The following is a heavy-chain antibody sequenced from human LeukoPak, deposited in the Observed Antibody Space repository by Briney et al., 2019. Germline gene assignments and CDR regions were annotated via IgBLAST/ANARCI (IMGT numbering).Heavy chain of an antibody. CDR2: ISYDGSNK. V-gene: IGHV3-30-3*01. J-gene: IGHJ4*02. CDR3: RGQPFSGGGDFDY. D-gene: IGHD6-19*01. CDR1: GFTCSSYA. Sequence: PGGSLRLSCAASGFTCSSYAMHWVRQAPGKGLEWVAVISYDGSNKYYADSVKGRFTIPRDNSKNTLYLQMNSLRAEDTAVYYCRGQPFSGGGDFDYWGQGTLVTVSS.